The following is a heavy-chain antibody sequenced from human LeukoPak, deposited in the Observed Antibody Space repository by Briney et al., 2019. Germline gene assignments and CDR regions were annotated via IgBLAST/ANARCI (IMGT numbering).Heavy chain of an antibody. CDR2: ISSSSSYI. J-gene: IGHJ4*02. CDR3: AKESHFGEPYYFDY. D-gene: IGHD3-10*01. V-gene: IGHV3-21*04. CDR1: GFTFSSYS. Sequence: GGSLRLSCAASGFTFSSYSMNWVRQAPGKGLEWVSSISSSSSYIYYADSVKGRFTISRDNSKNTLYLQMNSLRAEDTALYYCAKESHFGEPYYFDYWGQGTLVTVSS.